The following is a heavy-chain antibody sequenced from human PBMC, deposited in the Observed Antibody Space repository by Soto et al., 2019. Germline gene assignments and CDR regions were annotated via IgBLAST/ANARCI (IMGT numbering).Heavy chain of an antibody. D-gene: IGHD3-10*01. CDR1: GFTFSSFW. CDR3: ARGRDYGSGTYWSHYYGMDV. J-gene: IGHJ6*02. CDR2: FSNDGTST. Sequence: VQLVESGGGLVQPGGSLRLSCAASGFTFSSFWMHWVRQDPGTGLVWVSRFSNDGTSTNYADSVKGRFTISRDTAKNTPYLQINSLRAEDTAVYYCARGRDYGSGTYWSHYYGMDVWGRGTTVTVSS. V-gene: IGHV3-74*01.